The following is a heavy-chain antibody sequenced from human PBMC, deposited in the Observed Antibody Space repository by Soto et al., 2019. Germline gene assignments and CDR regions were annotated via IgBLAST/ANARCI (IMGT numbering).Heavy chain of an antibody. Sequence: PSETLSLTCTVSGGSISSGDYYWSWIRQPPGKGLEWIGYMYFSGSTYYNPSLKSRVTISADTSKNQFSLKVSSVTAADTAVYYCARASGNEGNPLFDYWGQGTLVTV. J-gene: IGHJ4*02. V-gene: IGHV4-30-4*01. D-gene: IGHD6-25*01. CDR1: GGSISSGDYY. CDR3: ARASGNEGNPLFDY. CDR2: MYFSGST.